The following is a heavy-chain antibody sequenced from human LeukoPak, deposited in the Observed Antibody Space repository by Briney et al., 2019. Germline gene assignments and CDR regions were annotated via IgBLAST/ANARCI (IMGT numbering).Heavy chain of an antibody. CDR1: GFTFGDHA. V-gene: IGHV3-49*04. CDR2: IRSKAYRGTT. D-gene: IGHD5-24*01. Sequence: GGSLRLSCAASGFTFGDHAMSWVRQAPGKGLEWVGFIRSKAYRGTTEYAASVQGRFSISRDDSKSIVYLEMNSLQTEDTAVYYCTRGPIQLWIHNGTDVWGLGTTVTVSS. CDR3: TRGPIQLWIHNGTDV. J-gene: IGHJ6*02.